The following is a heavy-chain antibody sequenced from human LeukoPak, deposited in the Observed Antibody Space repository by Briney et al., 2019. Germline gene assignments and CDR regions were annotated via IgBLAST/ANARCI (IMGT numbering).Heavy chain of an antibody. CDR2: IYPGDSDT. V-gene: IGHV5-51*01. D-gene: IGHD5-18*01. J-gene: IGHJ4*02. CDR3: ARLLQVDTAMVGEY. CDR1: GYSFTIYW. Sequence: GESLKISCKGSGYSFTIYWIGWVRQMPGKGLEWMGIIYPGDSDTRYSPSFQGQVTISADESISTAYLQWSSLKASDTAMYYCARLLQVDTAMVGEYWGQGTLVTVSS.